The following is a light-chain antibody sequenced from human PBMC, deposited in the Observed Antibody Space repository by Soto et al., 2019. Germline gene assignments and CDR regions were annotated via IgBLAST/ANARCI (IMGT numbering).Light chain of an antibody. CDR1: QSISDT. Sequence: MVMPQCPAPRSVSTLGRANLAWRASQSISDTLAWDQQKPGQAPRLLIYGASTSAPGFPASVIGRGSGTAFSLTISSLQSEDYAVFYCQTYNNWPWTFGQGTKVDIK. J-gene: IGKJ1*01. CDR3: QTYNNWPWT. CDR2: GAS. V-gene: IGKV3-15*01.